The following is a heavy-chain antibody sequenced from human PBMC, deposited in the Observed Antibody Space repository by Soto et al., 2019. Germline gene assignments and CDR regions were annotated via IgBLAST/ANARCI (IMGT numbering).Heavy chain of an antibody. CDR1: GYTFTGYY. J-gene: IGHJ5*02. CDR2: INPNSGGT. CDR3: ERGGEAAAVTLEHWFDP. Sequence: ASVKVSCKASGYTFTGYYMHWVRQAPGQGLEWMGWINPNSGGTNYAQKFQGWVTMTRDTSISTAYMELSRLRSDDTAVYYCERGGEAAAVTLEHWFDPWGQGTLVTVSS. D-gene: IGHD6-13*01. V-gene: IGHV1-2*04.